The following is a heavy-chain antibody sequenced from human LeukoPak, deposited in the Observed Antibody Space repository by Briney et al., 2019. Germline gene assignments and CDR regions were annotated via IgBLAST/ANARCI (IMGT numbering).Heavy chain of an antibody. CDR1: GGSISSYY. CDR2: IYYSGST. CDR3: ARAPVSRDAFDI. V-gene: IGHV4-59*01. J-gene: IGHJ3*02. Sequence: SETLSLTCTVSGGSISSYYWSWIRQPPGKGLEWIGYIYYSGSTNYNPSLKSRVTISVDTSKNQFSLKLSSVTAADTAVYYCARAPVSRDAFDIWDQGTMVTVSS.